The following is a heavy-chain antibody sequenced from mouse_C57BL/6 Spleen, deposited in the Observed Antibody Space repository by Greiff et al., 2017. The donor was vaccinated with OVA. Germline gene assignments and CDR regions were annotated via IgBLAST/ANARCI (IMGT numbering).Heavy chain of an antibody. D-gene: IGHD4-1*01. CDR1: GYSITSGYY. CDR3: ASNWDYCDY. V-gene: IGHV3-6*01. CDR2: ISYDGSN. Sequence: EVKLMESGPGLVKPSQSLSLTCSVTGYSITSGYYWNWIRQFPGNKLEWMGYISYDGSNNSNPSLKNRISITRDTSKNQFYLKLNSVTTEDTATYYCASNWDYCDYWGQGTTRTVSS. J-gene: IGHJ2*01.